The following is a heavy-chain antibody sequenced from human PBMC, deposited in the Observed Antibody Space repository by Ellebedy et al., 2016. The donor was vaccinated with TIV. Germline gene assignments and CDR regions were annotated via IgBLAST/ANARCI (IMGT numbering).Heavy chain of an antibody. Sequence: MPSETLSLTCAISGDSVSSNSVAWHWIRQSPSRGLEWLGRTYYRSKWYNEYAVSVKSRITINPDTSKNQFSLQLSSLTPEDQALYYCVRGSRGAFDIWGQGTMVTVSS. V-gene: IGHV6-1*01. CDR2: TYYRSKWYN. CDR3: VRGSRGAFDI. CDR1: GDSVSSNSVA. J-gene: IGHJ3*02.